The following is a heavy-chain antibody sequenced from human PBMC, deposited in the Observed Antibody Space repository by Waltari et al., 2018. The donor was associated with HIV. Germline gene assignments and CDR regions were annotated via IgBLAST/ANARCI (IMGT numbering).Heavy chain of an antibody. D-gene: IGHD3-22*01. Sequence: QVQLVESGGGVVQPGGSLRLSCTASGFTFSTYGMYLVRQAPGKGLQWVAFIRYDGTNKYYADSVKGRFIISRDNSKNTLSLQMHSLRAEDTAVYYCAKAPHHYDSSGPVYWGQGTLVTVSS. J-gene: IGHJ4*02. CDR3: AKAPHHYDSSGPVY. CDR1: GFTFSTYG. V-gene: IGHV3-30*02. CDR2: IRYDGTNK.